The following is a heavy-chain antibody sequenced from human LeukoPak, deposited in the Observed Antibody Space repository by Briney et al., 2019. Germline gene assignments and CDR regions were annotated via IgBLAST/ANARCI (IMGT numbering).Heavy chain of an antibody. CDR3: AKVYSSTWYGSNDY. CDR1: GFTFSSYA. J-gene: IGHJ4*02. V-gene: IGHV3-23*01. D-gene: IGHD6-13*01. CDR2: ISGSGGST. Sequence: PGGSLRLSCAASGFTFSSYAMSWVRQAPGKGLEWVSAISGSGGSTYYADSVKGRFTISRDNSKNTLYLQMHSLRAEDTAVYYCAKVYSSTWYGSNDYWGQGTLVTVSS.